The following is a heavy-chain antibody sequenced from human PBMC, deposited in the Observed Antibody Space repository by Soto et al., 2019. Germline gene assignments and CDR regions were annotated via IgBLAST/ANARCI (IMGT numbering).Heavy chain of an antibody. D-gene: IGHD5-12*01. Sequence: QVQLVQSGAEVKKPGASVKVSCKASGYTFTSYAMHWVRQAPGQRLEWMGWINAGNGNTKYSQKFQGRVTITRDTSASTAYMELSSLRSEDTAVYYCARSPVGYTDFDYWGQGALVTVSS. V-gene: IGHV1-3*01. CDR3: ARSPVGYTDFDY. CDR2: INAGNGNT. CDR1: GYTFTSYA. J-gene: IGHJ4*02.